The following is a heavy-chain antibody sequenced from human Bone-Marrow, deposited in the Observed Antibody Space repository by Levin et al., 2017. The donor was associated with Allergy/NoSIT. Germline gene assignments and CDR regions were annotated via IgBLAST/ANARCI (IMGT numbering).Heavy chain of an antibody. V-gene: IGHV3-30-3*01. D-gene: IGHD3-3*01. CDR2: ISYDGSNK. CDR1: GFPFSSYA. CDR3: ARDRGIRFFPRIHYGMDV. Sequence: LSLTCAASGFPFSSYAMHWVRQAPGKGLEWVAVISYDGSNKYYADSVKGRFTISRDNSKNTLYLQMNSLRAEDTAVYYCARDRGIRFFPRIHYGMDVWGQGTTVTVSS. J-gene: IGHJ6*02.